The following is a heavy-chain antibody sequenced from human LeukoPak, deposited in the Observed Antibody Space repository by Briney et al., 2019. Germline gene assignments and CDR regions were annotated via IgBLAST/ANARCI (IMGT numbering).Heavy chain of an antibody. D-gene: IGHD5-12*01. CDR1: GFTFDDYG. CDR3: AREGYSPYRLTYANHAFDI. CDR2: INWNGGST. J-gene: IGHJ3*02. Sequence: GGSLRLSCAASGFTFDDYGMSWVRQAPGKGLEWVSGINWNGGSTGYADSVKGRFTISRDNAKNSLYLQMNSLRAEDTALYYCAREGYSPYRLTYANHAFDIWGQGTMVTVSS. V-gene: IGHV3-20*04.